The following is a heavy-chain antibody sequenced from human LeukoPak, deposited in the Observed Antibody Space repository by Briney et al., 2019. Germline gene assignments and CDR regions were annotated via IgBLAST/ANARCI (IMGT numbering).Heavy chain of an antibody. CDR2: IYYSGST. J-gene: IGHJ4*02. Sequence: SETLSLTCTVSGGSISSYYWSWIRQPPGKGLEWIGYIYYSGSTNYNPSLKSRVTISVDTSKNQFSLKLSSVTAADTAVYYCAPIERSGWYVSYWGQGTLVTVSS. CDR1: GGSISSYY. D-gene: IGHD6-19*01. V-gene: IGHV4-59*01. CDR3: APIERSGWYVSY.